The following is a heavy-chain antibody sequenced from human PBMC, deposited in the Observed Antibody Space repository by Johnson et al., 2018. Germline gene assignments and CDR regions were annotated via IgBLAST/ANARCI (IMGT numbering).Heavy chain of an antibody. CDR2: IKYDGSET. CDR3: ARDWDY. CDR1: GFTFSSYW. Sequence: EVQLVESGGGLVQPGGSLRLSCAASGFTFSSYWMTWVRQASGNGLEWVAIIKYDGSETYYVDSVKGRFTISRDNGKKLLYPQMNRLRAEDTAVYYCARDWDYWGQGTLVTVSS. V-gene: IGHV3-7*01. J-gene: IGHJ4*02.